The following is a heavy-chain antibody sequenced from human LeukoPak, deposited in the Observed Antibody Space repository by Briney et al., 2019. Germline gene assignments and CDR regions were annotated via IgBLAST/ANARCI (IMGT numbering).Heavy chain of an antibody. Sequence: SETLSLTCTVSGGSISSYYWSWIRQPAGKVLEWIGSIGHSGNTYYNPSLKSRVTLSVDTSKNQFSLKLSSVTAADTAVYYCARESRVKAGLNWFDPWGQGTLVTVSS. CDR3: ARESRVKAGLNWFDP. V-gene: IGHV4-4*07. D-gene: IGHD6-19*01. CDR2: IGHSGNT. CDR1: GGSISSYY. J-gene: IGHJ5*02.